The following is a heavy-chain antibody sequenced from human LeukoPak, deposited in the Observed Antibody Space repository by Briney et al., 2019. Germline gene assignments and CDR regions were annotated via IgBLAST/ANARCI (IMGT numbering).Heavy chain of an antibody. Sequence: GGSLRLSCAASGFTFNSYWMSWVRQAPGKGLVWVSRINSDGSSTTYADSVKGRFTISRDNAKNTLYLQMNSLRAEDTAVYYCARSPYCSSTSCYVTDYWGQGTLVTVSS. CDR2: INSDGSST. V-gene: IGHV3-74*01. CDR1: GFTFNSYW. CDR3: ARSPYCSSTSCYVTDY. D-gene: IGHD2-2*01. J-gene: IGHJ4*02.